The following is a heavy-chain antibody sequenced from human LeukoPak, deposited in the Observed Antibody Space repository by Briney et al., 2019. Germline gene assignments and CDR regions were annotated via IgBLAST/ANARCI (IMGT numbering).Heavy chain of an antibody. Sequence: PGGSLRLSCAASGFTFSSHAMTWVRQAPGKGLEWVSSISGNGGSRNYADPVKGRFTISRDDSKSTLYLQMNSLRAEDTAVYYCAKANFDYWGQGTLVTVSS. CDR2: ISGNGGSR. CDR1: GFTFSSHA. CDR3: AKANFDY. J-gene: IGHJ4*02. V-gene: IGHV3-23*01.